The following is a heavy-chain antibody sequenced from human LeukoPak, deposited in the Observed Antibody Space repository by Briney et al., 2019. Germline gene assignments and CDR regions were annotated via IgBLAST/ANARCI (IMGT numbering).Heavy chain of an antibody. CDR1: GYTFTGYY. J-gene: IGHJ4*02. V-gene: IGHV1-2*02. Sequence: GASVKVSCKASGYTFTGYYVHWVRQAPGQGLEWMGWINPNSGGTNYAQKFQGRVTMTRDTSISTAYMELSRLRSDDTAVYYCARDYDFVDTAMADGFDYWGQGTLVTVSS. CDR2: INPNSGGT. D-gene: IGHD5-18*01. CDR3: ARDYDFVDTAMADGFDY.